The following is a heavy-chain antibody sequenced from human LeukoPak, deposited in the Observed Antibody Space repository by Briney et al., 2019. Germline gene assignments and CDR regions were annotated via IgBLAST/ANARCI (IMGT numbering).Heavy chain of an antibody. CDR3: AKGSGSNYPA. D-gene: IGHD3-10*01. V-gene: IGHV3-64*04. Sequence: GGSLRLSCSASGFTFSRYAMHWVRLAPGRGLEYVSAVRSHGGSTSYADSVKGRFTISRDNSKNTLYLQMNSLRAEDTAVYYCAKGSGSNYPAWGQGTLVTVSS. CDR1: GFTFSRYA. J-gene: IGHJ4*02. CDR2: VRSHGGST.